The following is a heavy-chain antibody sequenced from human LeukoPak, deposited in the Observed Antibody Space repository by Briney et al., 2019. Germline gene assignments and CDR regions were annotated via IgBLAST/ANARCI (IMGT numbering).Heavy chain of an antibody. CDR2: IYYSGST. CDR3: ARALAVAGRFYFDY. CDR1: GGSISSYY. V-gene: IGHV4-59*01. Sequence: PSETLSLTCTVSGGSISSYYWSWIRQPPGKGLEWIGYIYYSGSTNNNPSLKSRVTISVDTSKNQFSLKLSSVTAADTAVYYCARALAVAGRFYFDYWGQGTLVTVSS. D-gene: IGHD6-19*01. J-gene: IGHJ4*02.